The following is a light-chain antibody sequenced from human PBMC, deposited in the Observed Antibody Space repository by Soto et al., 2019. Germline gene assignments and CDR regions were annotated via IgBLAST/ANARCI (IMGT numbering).Light chain of an antibody. CDR1: QGINRW. CDR2: TTS. J-gene: IGKJ5*01. V-gene: IGKV1-12*01. CDR3: QQANSFPIT. Sequence: DIQMTQSPSFMSASVGDRVTVTCRASQGINRWLAWYQQKPGKAPKLLIYTTSTLASGVPSRFSGSGSGTDFTLTISSLQPEDFETYYCQQANSFPITFGQGTRLEIK.